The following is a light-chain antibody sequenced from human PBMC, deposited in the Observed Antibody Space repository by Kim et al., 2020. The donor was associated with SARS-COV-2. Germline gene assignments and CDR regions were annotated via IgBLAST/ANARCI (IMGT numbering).Light chain of an antibody. CDR3: AAWDDGLNGVV. V-gene: IGLV1-44*01. CDR1: NSNIGDNT. CDR2: RNS. J-gene: IGLJ2*01. Sequence: ELTQPPSTSGTPGQRVTISCSGSNSNIGDNTANWYKQLPGTAPKLVIYRNSQRPSGVPDRFSGSKSGTSASLAISGLQSEDEADYYCAAWDDGLNGVVFGGGTKLTVL.